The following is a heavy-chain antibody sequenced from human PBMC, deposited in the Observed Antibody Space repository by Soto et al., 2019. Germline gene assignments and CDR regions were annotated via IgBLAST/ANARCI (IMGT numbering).Heavy chain of an antibody. Sequence: ASETLSLTCTVSGGSISSSSYYWGWIRQPPGKGLEWIGSIYYSGSTYYNPSLKSRVTISVDTSKNQFSLKLSSVTAADTAVYYCARSNYYDSSGRPFDYWGQGTLVTVSS. CDR1: GGSISSSSYY. CDR3: ARSNYYDSSGRPFDY. J-gene: IGHJ4*02. V-gene: IGHV4-39*07. D-gene: IGHD3-22*01. CDR2: IYYSGST.